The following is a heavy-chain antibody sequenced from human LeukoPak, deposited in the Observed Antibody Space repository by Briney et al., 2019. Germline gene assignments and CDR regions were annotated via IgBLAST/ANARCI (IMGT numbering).Heavy chain of an antibody. V-gene: IGHV3-48*02. J-gene: IGHJ4*02. Sequence: GGSLRLSCAAFGFIFSNYPMNWVRQAPGKGLEGVSNVRPGDSARSYADSVRGRFTISRDDAKNSLYLQMNSLRDEDTAVYYCATDSHYAFDFWGLGTLVTVSS. D-gene: IGHD4-17*01. CDR3: ATDSHYAFDF. CDR2: VRPGDSAR. CDR1: GFIFSNYP.